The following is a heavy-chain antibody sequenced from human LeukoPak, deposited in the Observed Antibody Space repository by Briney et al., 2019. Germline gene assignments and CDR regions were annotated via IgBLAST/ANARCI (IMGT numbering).Heavy chain of an antibody. CDR3: ARLELEPFDY. J-gene: IGHJ4*02. CDR2: IYHSGST. D-gene: IGHD1-1*01. V-gene: IGHV4-38-2*01. CDR1: GYSISSGYY. Sequence: PSETLSLTCAVSGYSISSGYYWGWIRQPPGKGLEWIGSIYHSGSTYYNPSLESRVTISVDTSKNQFSLKLSSVTAADTAVYYCARLELEPFDYWGQGTLVTVSS.